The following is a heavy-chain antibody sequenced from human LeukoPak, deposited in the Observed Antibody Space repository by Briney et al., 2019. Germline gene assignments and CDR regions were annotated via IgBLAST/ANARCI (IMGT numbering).Heavy chain of an antibody. J-gene: IGHJ4*02. CDR2: IIPIFGTA. CDR1: GGTFSSYA. CDR3: ARLGGNLRTDY. D-gene: IGHD1-26*01. Sequence: ASVKVSCKASGGTFSSYAISWVRQAPGQGLEWMGGIIPIFGTANYAQKFQGRVTITADKSTSTAYMGLSSLRSEDTAVYYCARLGGNLRTDYWGQGTLVTVSS. V-gene: IGHV1-69*06.